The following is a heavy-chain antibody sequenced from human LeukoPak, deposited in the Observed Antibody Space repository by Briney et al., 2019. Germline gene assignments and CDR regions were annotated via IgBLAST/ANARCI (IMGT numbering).Heavy chain of an antibody. V-gene: IGHV4-4*07. D-gene: IGHD2-2*01. Sequence: PSETLSLTCTVSGGSISTYHWSWIRQPAGKGLERIGHICTSGSTNYNPSLESRVAMPVDMSKNQFSLKLNSVTAADTAVYYCARGAVSTTSYNWFDPWGQGTLVTVSS. CDR2: ICTSGST. CDR3: ARGAVSTTSYNWFDP. CDR1: GGSISTYH. J-gene: IGHJ5*02.